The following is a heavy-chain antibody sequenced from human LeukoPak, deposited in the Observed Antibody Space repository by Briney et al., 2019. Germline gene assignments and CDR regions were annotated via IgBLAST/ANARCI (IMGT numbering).Heavy chain of an antibody. V-gene: IGHV3-30*18. CDR2: ISYDGSNK. J-gene: IGHJ4*02. CDR3: AKIVVAATPPFDY. D-gene: IGHD2-15*01. Sequence: GGSLRLSCAASGFTFSSYGMHWVRQAPGKGLEWVAVISYDGSNKYYADSVKGRFTISRDNSKNTLYLQMNSLRAEDTAVYYWAKIVVAATPPFDYWGQGTLVTVSS. CDR1: GFTFSSYG.